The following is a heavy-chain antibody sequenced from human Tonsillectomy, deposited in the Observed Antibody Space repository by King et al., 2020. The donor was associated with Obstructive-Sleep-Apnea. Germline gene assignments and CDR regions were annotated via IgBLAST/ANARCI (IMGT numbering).Heavy chain of an antibody. Sequence: VQLVESGGGLVKPGGSLRLSCAASGFTFSSYGMNWVRQAPGKGLEWVSSISSSSSYIYYADSVKGRFTISRDNAKNSLYLQMNSLRAEDTAVYYCARGDFDVVVTASPNRIDYWAREPWSPSPQ. D-gene: IGHD2-21*02. CDR1: GFTFSSYG. J-gene: IGHJ4*02. V-gene: IGHV3-21*01. CDR2: ISSSSSYI. CDR3: ARGDFDVVVTASPNRIDY.